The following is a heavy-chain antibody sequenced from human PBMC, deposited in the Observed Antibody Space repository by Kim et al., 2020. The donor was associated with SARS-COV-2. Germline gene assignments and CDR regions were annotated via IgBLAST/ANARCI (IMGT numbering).Heavy chain of an antibody. CDR2: IYYSGST. J-gene: IGHJ6*02. CDR3: ARGLTAMGNYYYYGMDV. CDR1: GGSISSYY. D-gene: IGHD5-18*01. Sequence: SETLSLTCTVSGGSISSYYWSWIRQPPGKGLEWIGYIYYSGSTNYNPSLKSRVTISVDTSKNQFSLKLSSVTAADTAVYYCARGLTAMGNYYYYGMDVWGQGTTVTVSS. V-gene: IGHV4-59*01.